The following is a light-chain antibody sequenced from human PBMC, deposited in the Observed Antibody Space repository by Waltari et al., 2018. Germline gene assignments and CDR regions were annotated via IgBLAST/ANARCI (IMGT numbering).Light chain of an antibody. J-gene: IGLJ2*01. CDR2: DDT. V-gene: IGLV3-21*04. Sequence: SYVLTQPPSVSVAPGKTARLTRGGDNITTTSSPWNQPKPGPAPVFVIYDDTDRPSGIPERFSGSNSGDTATLTISWVEAGDEADYYCQVWHSVGDHYVIFGGGTKLTVL. CDR1: NITTTS. CDR3: QVWHSVGDHYVI.